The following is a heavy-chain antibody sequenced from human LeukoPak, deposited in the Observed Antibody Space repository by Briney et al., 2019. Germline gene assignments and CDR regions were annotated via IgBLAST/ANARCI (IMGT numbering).Heavy chain of an antibody. CDR3: ASNGVGGFAFDI. CDR2: IIPIFGTA. V-gene: IGHV1-69*05. J-gene: IGHJ3*02. Sequence: ASVKVSCKASGGTFSSYAISWVRQAPGQGLEWMGGIIPIFGTANYAQKFQGRVTITTDESTSTAYMELSSLRSEGTAVYYCASNGVGGFAFDIWGQGTMVTVSS. D-gene: IGHD2-15*01. CDR1: GGTFSSYA.